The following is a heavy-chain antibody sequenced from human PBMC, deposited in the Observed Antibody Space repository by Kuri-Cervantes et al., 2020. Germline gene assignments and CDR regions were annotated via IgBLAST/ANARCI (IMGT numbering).Heavy chain of an antibody. J-gene: IGHJ4*02. D-gene: IGHD5-24*01. CDR2: ISYDGSNK. CDR1: GFTFSSYG. V-gene: IGHV3-30*18. CDR3: AKDEDGNGYRVYFDY. Sequence: GESLKISCAASGFTFSSYGMHWVRQAPGKGLEWVAVISYDGSNKYYVDSVKGRFTISRDNSKNTLYLQMNSLRAEDTAVYYCAKDEDGNGYRVYFDYWGQGTLVTVSS.